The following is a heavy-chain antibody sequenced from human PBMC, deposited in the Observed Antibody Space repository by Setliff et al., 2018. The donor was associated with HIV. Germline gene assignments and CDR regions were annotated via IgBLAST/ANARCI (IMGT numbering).Heavy chain of an antibody. Sequence: ASVKVSCKASGSSFTSYAISWVRQAPGQGLEWMAWISPNSGYTLFAQKFRGRVTMTADTSTSTAYMDLGSLRSDDTAVYYCARGMDDSSGYYYGYYDYYMDVWGKGTTVTVSS. CDR3: ARGMDDSSGYYYGYYDYYMDV. V-gene: IGHV1-18*01. D-gene: IGHD3-22*01. CDR1: GSSFTSYA. J-gene: IGHJ6*03. CDR2: ISPNSGYT.